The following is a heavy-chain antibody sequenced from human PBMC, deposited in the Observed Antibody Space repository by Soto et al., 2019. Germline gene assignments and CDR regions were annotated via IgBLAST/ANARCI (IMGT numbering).Heavy chain of an antibody. V-gene: IGHV3-30*03. J-gene: IGHJ4*02. CDR1: GFTFSSYG. D-gene: IGHD2-2*01. CDR3: ALPGGFCSSTSCLSY. CDR2: ISYDGSNK. Sequence: QVQLVESGGGVVQPGRSLRLSCAASGFTFSSYGMHWVRQAPGKGLEWVAVISYDGSNKYYADSVKGRFTISRDNSKNTLYLKRNSRRAEDTAVYYWALPGGFCSSTSCLSYGGQGPLVTVSS.